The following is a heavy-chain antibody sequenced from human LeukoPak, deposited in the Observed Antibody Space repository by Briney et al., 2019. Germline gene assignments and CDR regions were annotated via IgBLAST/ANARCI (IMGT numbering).Heavy chain of an antibody. CDR2: VSGSGAGT. CDR1: VFTFSSYA. J-gene: IGHJ6*03. CDR3: AKATGYYYMDV. V-gene: IGHV3-23*01. Sequence: GGSLRLSCAASVFTFSSYAMTWVRQAPGKGLEWVSSVSGSGAGTHYADSVKGRFTISRDNSNNTLYLQMNSLRVEDTAVYYCAKATGYYYMDVWGKGTTVTVSS.